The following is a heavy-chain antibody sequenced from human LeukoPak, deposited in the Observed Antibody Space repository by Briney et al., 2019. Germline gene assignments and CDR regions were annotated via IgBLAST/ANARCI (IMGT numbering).Heavy chain of an antibody. CDR2: IKQDGSEK. CDR3: ASQWGSWTSAFDI. D-gene: IGHD3/OR15-3a*01. CDR1: GFTFSSYW. Sequence: GGSLRLSCAASGFTFSSYWMSWVRQAPGKGLEWVAHIKQDGSEKYYVDSVKGRFTISRDNAKNSLYLQMNSLRAEDSAVYYCASQWGSWTSAFDIWGQGTMVTVSS. V-gene: IGHV3-7*01. J-gene: IGHJ3*02.